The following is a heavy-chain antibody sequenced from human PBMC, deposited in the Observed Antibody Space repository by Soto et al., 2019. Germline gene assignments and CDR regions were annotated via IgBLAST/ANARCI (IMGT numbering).Heavy chain of an antibody. CDR2: ISYDGSNK. V-gene: IGHV3-30*18. Sequence: GGSLRLSCAASGFTFSSYGMHWVRQAPGKGLEWVAVISYDGSNKYYADSVKGRFTISRDNSKNTLYLQMNSLRAEDTAVYYCAKGKTDYYDSSGYLDYWGRGTLVTVSS. J-gene: IGHJ4*02. D-gene: IGHD3-22*01. CDR1: GFTFSSYG. CDR3: AKGKTDYYDSSGYLDY.